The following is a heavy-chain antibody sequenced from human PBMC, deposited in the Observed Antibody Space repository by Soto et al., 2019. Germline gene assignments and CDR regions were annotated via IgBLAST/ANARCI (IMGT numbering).Heavy chain of an antibody. CDR2: FDPEDGET. J-gene: IGHJ4*02. CDR3: ATAFSRSFHVQFDY. CDR1: GYTLTELS. V-gene: IGHV1-24*01. Sequence: ASVKVSCKVSGYTLTELSMHWVRQAPGKGLEWMGGFDPEDGETIYAQKFQGRVTMTEDTSTDTAYMELSSLRSEDTAVYYCATAFSRSFHVQFDYWGQGTLVTVSS. D-gene: IGHD3-3*02.